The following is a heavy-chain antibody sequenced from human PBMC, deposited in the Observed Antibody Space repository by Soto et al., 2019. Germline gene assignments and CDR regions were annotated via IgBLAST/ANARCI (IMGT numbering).Heavy chain of an antibody. Sequence: GGALRHSWAASGVTFSRYEMSWVRQAPGKGLEWVSYISSSSSAIYYADSVKGRFTISRDNAKNSLYLQMSTLRAEDTAVYYCSCVYYNAYARSIDSRCQRAPVTVS. J-gene: IGHJ5*01. D-gene: IGHD3-10*01. V-gene: IGHV3-48*03. CDR1: GVTFSRYE. CDR2: ISSSSSAI. CDR3: SCVYYNAYARSIDS.